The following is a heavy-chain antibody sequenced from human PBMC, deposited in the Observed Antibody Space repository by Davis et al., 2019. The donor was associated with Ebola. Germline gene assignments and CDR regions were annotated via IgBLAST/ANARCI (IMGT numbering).Heavy chain of an antibody. CDR1: GGSISSYY. J-gene: IGHJ3*02. V-gene: IGHV4-59*01. Sequence: SETLSLTCTVSGGSISSYYWSWIRQPPGKGLEWIGYIYYSGSTNYNPSLKSRVTISVDTSKNQFSLKLSSVTAADTAVYYCARVTYYYDSSGPFGAFDIWGQGTMVTVSS. CDR2: IYYSGST. CDR3: ARVTYYYDSSGPFGAFDI. D-gene: IGHD3-22*01.